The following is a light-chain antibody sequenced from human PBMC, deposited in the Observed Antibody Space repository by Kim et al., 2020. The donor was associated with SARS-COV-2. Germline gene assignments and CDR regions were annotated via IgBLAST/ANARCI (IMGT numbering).Light chain of an antibody. Sequence: RVTISCTGSSSNIGAGYDVHWYQQLPGTAPKLLIYGNTNRPSGVPDRFSGSKSGTSASLAITGLQAEDEADYHCQSYDSSLRGGVFGGGTKLTVL. J-gene: IGLJ3*02. CDR2: GNT. CDR3: QSYDSSLRGGV. CDR1: SSNIGAGYD. V-gene: IGLV1-40*01.